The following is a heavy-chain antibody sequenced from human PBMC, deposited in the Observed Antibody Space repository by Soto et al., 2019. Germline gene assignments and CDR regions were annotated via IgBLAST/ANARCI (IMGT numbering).Heavy chain of an antibody. CDR1: GXTFWGDC. V-gene: IGHV3-7*01. Sequence: GSLRLSCVASGXTFWGDCMSWVRQAPGKGLEWVANIKQDGSAKQYLDSVRGRFTISRDNSKNSVYLQMNSMRAEDTALYYCARDFYGGFSYGPGDNWGQGTLGTVS. CDR2: IKQDGSAK. D-gene: IGHD2-15*01. J-gene: IGHJ4*02. CDR3: ARDFYGGFSYGPGDN.